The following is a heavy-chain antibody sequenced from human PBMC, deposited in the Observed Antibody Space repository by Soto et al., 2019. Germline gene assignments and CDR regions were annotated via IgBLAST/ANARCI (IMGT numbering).Heavy chain of an antibody. V-gene: IGHV4-31*03. Sequence: SETLSLTCTVSGVSISSGIYYWSWIRQHPGKGLECIGYIYYSGNTYYNPSLKSRVTISVDTSKNQFSLKLSSVSAADTAVYYCARGDGFCSSTSCSPRRAFDIWGQGTMVTVSS. D-gene: IGHD2-2*03. J-gene: IGHJ3*02. CDR1: GVSISSGIYY. CDR2: IYYSGNT. CDR3: ARGDGFCSSTSCSPRRAFDI.